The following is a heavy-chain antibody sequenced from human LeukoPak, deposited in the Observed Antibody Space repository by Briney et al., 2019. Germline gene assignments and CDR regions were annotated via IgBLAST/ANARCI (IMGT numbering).Heavy chain of an antibody. CDR2: ISSSSSYI. CDR1: GFTFSSYS. Sequence: GGSLRLSCAASGFTFSSYSMNWVRQAPGKRLEWVSSISSSSSYIYYADSVKGRFTISRDNAKNSLYLQMNSLRAEDTAVYYCARDWGKATAVDYWGQGTLVTVSS. V-gene: IGHV3-21*01. J-gene: IGHJ4*02. CDR3: ARDWGKATAVDY. D-gene: IGHD3-16*01.